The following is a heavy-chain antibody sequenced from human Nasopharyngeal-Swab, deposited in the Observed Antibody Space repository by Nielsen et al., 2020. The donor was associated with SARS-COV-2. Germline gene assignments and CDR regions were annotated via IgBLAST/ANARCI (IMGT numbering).Heavy chain of an antibody. D-gene: IGHD2-2*01. Sequence: GESLKISCAASGFAFSSFAMHWVRQAPGKGLDWVAVISYDGTNKYYADSVKGRFTISRDSFKKTLYLQMNSLRAEDTAVYYCARHRVPDIVVVPAAMDVWGQGTTVTVSS. CDR3: ARHRVPDIVVVPAAMDV. J-gene: IGHJ6*02. V-gene: IGHV3-30-3*01. CDR1: GFAFSSFA. CDR2: ISYDGTNK.